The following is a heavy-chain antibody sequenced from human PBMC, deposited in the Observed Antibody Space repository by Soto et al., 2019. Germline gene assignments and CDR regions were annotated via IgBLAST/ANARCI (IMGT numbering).Heavy chain of an antibody. Sequence: GGSLRLSCAASGFTFDDYAMYWVRQGPGKGLEWVSGISWDSGRIGYADSVKGRFTISRDNAKNSLYLQMNSLRPEDTALYYCARYDSSGYYWPYYYYGMDLWGQGTTVTVSS. CDR2: ISWDSGRI. CDR1: GFTFDDYA. CDR3: ARYDSSGYYWPYYYYGMDL. V-gene: IGHV3-9*01. D-gene: IGHD3-22*01. J-gene: IGHJ6*02.